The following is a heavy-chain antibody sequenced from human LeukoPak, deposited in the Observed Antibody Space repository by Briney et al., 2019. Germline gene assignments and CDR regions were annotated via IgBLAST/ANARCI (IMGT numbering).Heavy chain of an antibody. CDR2: IGTAGDT. V-gene: IGHV3-13*01. D-gene: IGHD4-17*01. Sequence: GGSLRLPCAASGFTFRRYDMHWVRQAPGRGLEWVSAIGTAGDTYYPGSVKGRFTISRENAENSVYLQMNNLRAEDTAVYYCARDRHDYGDHTGAYWFFDLWGRGTLVTVSS. CDR1: GFTFRRYD. CDR3: ARDRHDYGDHTGAYWFFDL. J-gene: IGHJ2*01.